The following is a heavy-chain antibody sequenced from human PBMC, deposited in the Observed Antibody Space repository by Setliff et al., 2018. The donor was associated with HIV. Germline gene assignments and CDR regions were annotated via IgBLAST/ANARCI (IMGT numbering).Heavy chain of an antibody. V-gene: IGHV1-8*01. CDR3: ARGLAVAGKSYYSYYYMDV. Sequence: ASVKVSCKASGYTFTSYDINWVRQAAGQGLEWMGWMNPNSGNTGYAQKFQGRVTMTRNTSISTAYMELSSPRSEDTAVYYCARGLAVAGKSYYSYYYMDVWGKGTTVTAP. D-gene: IGHD6-19*01. CDR1: GYTFTSYD. J-gene: IGHJ6*03. CDR2: MNPNSGNT.